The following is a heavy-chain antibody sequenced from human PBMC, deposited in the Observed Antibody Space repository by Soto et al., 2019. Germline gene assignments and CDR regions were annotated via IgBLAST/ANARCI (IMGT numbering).Heavy chain of an antibody. CDR2: IYSGGGT. CDR3: VRYTVTGGGFDY. CDR1: GFTVSSNY. V-gene: IGHV3-53*01. J-gene: IGHJ4*02. D-gene: IGHD2-8*02. Sequence: GGSLRLSCAASGFTVSSNYMSWVRQAPGKGLEWVSVIYSGGGTYYADSVKGRFTISRDNSKNTLYLQMNSLRAEDTAIYYCVRYTVTGGGFDYWGQGTLVTVSS.